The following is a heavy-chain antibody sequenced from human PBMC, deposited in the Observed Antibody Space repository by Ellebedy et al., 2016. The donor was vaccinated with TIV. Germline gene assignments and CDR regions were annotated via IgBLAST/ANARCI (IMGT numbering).Heavy chain of an antibody. J-gene: IGHJ4*02. V-gene: IGHV1-69*13. Sequence: AASVKVSCKASGGTLSIYAISWVRQAPGQGLEWMGGIIPFSGTSNYAQKFQGRVTITADESTSTVYMELSSLRPEDTAVYYCARTYYYNSSGYYLAYWGQGTLGTVSS. CDR3: ARTYYYNSSGYYLAY. CDR1: GGTLSIYA. CDR2: IIPFSGTS. D-gene: IGHD3-22*01.